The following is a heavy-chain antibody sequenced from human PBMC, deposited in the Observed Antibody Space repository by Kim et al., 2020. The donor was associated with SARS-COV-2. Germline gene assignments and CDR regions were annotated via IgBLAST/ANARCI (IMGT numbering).Heavy chain of an antibody. CDR2: ISIGNDNT. Sequence: ASVKVSCKASGYTFINYVMHWVHQAPGQRPEWMGLISIGNDNTKFSQKFQGRVTITRDTFASTAYMELTSLRSEDTAIYYCARGSGWAFDYWGQGTLVTV. J-gene: IGHJ4*02. CDR3: ARGSGWAFDY. D-gene: IGHD6-19*01. V-gene: IGHV1-3*04. CDR1: GYTFINYV.